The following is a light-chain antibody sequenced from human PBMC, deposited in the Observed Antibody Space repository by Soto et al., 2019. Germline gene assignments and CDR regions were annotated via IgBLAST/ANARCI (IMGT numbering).Light chain of an antibody. CDR2: AAS. V-gene: IGKV3-20*01. CDR1: QSVSSIY. Sequence: EIVLTQSPGTLSLSPGERATLSCRASQSVSSIYLAWYQQKPGQAPRLLIYAASSRATGVPDRFSGSGSGRDFPLTISRLEPEDFAVYYCQQYGGSPLYTFGQGTKVQIK. CDR3: QQYGGSPLYT. J-gene: IGKJ2*01.